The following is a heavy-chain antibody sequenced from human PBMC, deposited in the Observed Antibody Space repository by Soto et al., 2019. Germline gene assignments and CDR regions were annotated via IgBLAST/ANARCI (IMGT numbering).Heavy chain of an antibody. CDR1: GGSVSSHY. Sequence: PSETLSLTCTVSGGSVSSHYWGWIRQPPGKGLEWIGYIYYSGSTKYNPSLKSRVTMSVDTSNNQFSLKVSSVTAADTAVYYCARHSNRNYGLYYFDFWGLGALVTVSS. J-gene: IGHJ4*02. CDR3: ARHSNRNYGLYYFDF. D-gene: IGHD4-4*01. V-gene: IGHV4-59*08. CDR2: IYYSGST.